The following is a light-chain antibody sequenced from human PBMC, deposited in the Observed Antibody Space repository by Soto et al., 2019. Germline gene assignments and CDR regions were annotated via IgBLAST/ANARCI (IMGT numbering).Light chain of an antibody. V-gene: IGKV1-5*01. Sequence: DIQMNQSPSTLSASEGDRVIITCRASQSINRRLAWYQQKPGKAPRLLIYDVSTLESGVPSRFGGSGSGTEFTLTISGVQPEDFATYYCQQYNSYSWTFGQGTKVDIK. CDR3: QQYNSYSWT. J-gene: IGKJ1*01. CDR1: QSINRR. CDR2: DVS.